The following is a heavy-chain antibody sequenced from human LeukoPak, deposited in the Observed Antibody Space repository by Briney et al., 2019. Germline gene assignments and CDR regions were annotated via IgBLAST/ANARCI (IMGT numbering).Heavy chain of an antibody. CDR3: ARAGYSYSSGWYGNY. D-gene: IGHD6-19*01. CDR2: INPNSGGT. Sequence: APVKVSCKASGYTFTGYYMHWVRQAPGQGLEWMGWINPNSGGTNYAQKFQGRVTMTRDTSVSTAYMELSRLRSDDTAVYYCARAGYSYSSGWYGNYWGQGTLVTVSS. CDR1: GYTFTGYY. J-gene: IGHJ4*02. V-gene: IGHV1-2*02.